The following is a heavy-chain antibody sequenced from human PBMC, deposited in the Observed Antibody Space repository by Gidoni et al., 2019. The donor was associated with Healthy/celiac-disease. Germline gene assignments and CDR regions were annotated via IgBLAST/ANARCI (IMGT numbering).Heavy chain of an antibody. CDR3: AKDQWELLSIDY. CDR2: ISGSGGST. D-gene: IGHD1-26*01. V-gene: IGHV3-23*01. J-gene: IGHJ4*02. CDR1: GFTFSSYG. Sequence: EVQLLESGGGLVQPGGSLRLSCAASGFTFSSYGMSWVRQAPGKGLEWVSAISGSGGSTYYADSVKGRFTISRDNSKNTLYLQMNSLRAEDTAVYYCAKDQWELLSIDYWGQGTLVTVSS.